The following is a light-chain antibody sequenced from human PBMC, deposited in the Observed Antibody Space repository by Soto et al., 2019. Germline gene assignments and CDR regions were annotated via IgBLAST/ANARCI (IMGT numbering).Light chain of an antibody. CDR2: DVS. V-gene: IGLV2-8*01. CDR1: SSDVGANNY. J-gene: IGLJ3*02. CDR3: SSYAGSSWV. Sequence: QSVLTQPASVSGSPGQSITISCTGTSSDVGANNYVSWYQQHPGKAPKLMIYDVSKRPSGVPYRFSGSKSGNAASLTVSGLQGEDEADYYCSSYAGSSWVFGGGTKLTVL.